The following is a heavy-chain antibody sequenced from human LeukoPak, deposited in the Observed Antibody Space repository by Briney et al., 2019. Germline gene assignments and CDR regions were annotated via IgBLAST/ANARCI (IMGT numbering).Heavy chain of an antibody. D-gene: IGHD6-13*01. V-gene: IGHV5-51*01. Sequence: GESLKISCRGSGSSFTSYWIGWVRQMPGKGLEWMGIIYPGDSDTRYSPSFQGHVTISADKSITTAYLQWSSLRASDTAMYYCARPAAAGTTWGHGTVVTVSS. CDR2: IYPGDSDT. J-gene: IGHJ5*01. CDR3: ARPAAAGTT. CDR1: GSSFTSYW.